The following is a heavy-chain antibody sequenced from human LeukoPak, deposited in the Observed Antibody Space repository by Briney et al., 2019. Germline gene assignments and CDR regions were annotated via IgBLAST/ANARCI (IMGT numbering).Heavy chain of an antibody. V-gene: IGHV5-51*01. D-gene: IGHD3-22*01. CDR3: ARGYYDSSGYPGGFDP. Sequence: GESLKISCKGSGYSFTSYWIGWVRQMPGKGLEWMGIIYPGDSDTRYSPSFQGQVTISADKSISTAYLQWSSLKASDTAMYYCARGYYDSSGYPGGFDPWGQGTLVTVSS. CDR2: IYPGDSDT. J-gene: IGHJ5*02. CDR1: GYSFTSYW.